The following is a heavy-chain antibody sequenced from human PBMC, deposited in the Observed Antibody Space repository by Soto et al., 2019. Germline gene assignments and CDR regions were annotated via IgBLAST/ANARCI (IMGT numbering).Heavy chain of an antibody. J-gene: IGHJ4*02. D-gene: IGHD2-2*01. CDR3: AKDLVPAAIRRSVRGPKAPDY. Sequence: QVQLVESGGGVVQPGRSLRLSCAASGFTFSSYGMHWVRQAPGKGLEWVAVISYDGSNKYYADSVKGRFTISRDNSKNTLYLQMNSLRAEDTAVYYCAKDLVPAAIRRSVRGPKAPDYWGQGTLVTVSS. V-gene: IGHV3-30*18. CDR2: ISYDGSNK. CDR1: GFTFSSYG.